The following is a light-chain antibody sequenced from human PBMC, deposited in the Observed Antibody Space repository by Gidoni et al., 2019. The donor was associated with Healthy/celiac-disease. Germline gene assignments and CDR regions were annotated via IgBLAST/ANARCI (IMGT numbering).Light chain of an antibody. CDR2: GAS. CDR1: QSVSSN. Sequence: PATLSVAPGERATLSCRARQSVSSNLAWYQQKPGQAPRLLIYGASTRATGIPARFSGSGSGTEFTLTISSLQSEDFAVYYCQQYNNWPPTFGQXTKLEIK. J-gene: IGKJ2*01. CDR3: QQYNNWPPT. V-gene: IGKV3-15*01.